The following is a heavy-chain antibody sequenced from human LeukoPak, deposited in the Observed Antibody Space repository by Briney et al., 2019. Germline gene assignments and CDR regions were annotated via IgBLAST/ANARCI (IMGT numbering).Heavy chain of an antibody. CDR2: IWHDGGNK. D-gene: IGHD2-15*01. J-gene: IGHJ1*01. CDR1: GFTFSNYG. Sequence: GGSLRLSCAASGFTFSNYGMHWVRQAPGKGLEWVAVIWHDGGNKYYADSVKGRLTISRDNSKNTLHLQMNSLRAEDTAVYYCAKDGGYCSGGSCYSGAEYFQHWGQGTLVTVSS. V-gene: IGHV3-33*06. CDR3: AKDGGYCSGGSCYSGAEYFQH.